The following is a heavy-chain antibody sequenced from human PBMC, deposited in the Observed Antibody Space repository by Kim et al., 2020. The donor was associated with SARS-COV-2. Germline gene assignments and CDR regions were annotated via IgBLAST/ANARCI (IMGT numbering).Heavy chain of an antibody. CDR1: GGSLSSNSY. V-gene: IGHV4-39*02. CDR2: VYYSSNK. D-gene: IGHD3-22*01. J-gene: IGHJ4*02. Sequence: SETLSLTCTVSGGSLSSNSYWGWIRQPPGKGLEWVGSVYYSSNKYYNPSLKSRVTISVDTPKKQFYLKLTCVTAADTAVYYCASDYYETSGYSFDYWGQGTLVAVSS. CDR3: ASDYYETSGYSFDY.